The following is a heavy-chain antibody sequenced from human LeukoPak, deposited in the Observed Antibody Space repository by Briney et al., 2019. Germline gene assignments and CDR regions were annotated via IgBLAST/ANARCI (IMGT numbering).Heavy chain of an antibody. CDR1: GFTFGSYS. J-gene: IGHJ4*02. D-gene: IGHD6-19*01. Sequence: GGSLRLSCAVSGFTFGSYSMNWVRQAPGKGLEWVSFISSSGSYIYYADSVKGRFTISRDNAKNSLYLQMNSLRAEDTAVYYCTSQTPRRLPIAVADYFDYWGQGTLVTVSS. CDR3: TSQTPRRLPIAVADYFDY. V-gene: IGHV3-21*01. CDR2: ISSSGSYI.